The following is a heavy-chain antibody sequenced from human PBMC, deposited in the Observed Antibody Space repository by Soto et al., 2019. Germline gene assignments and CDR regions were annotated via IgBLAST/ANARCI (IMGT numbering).Heavy chain of an antibody. CDR3: ARSYDSSGYYYYHNWFDP. Sequence: AASVKVSCKASGYTFTSYYVHWVRQAPGQGLEWMGIINARGGTTSNAQQFQGRVTMTTDTSTSTVYMELSSLRSDDTAVYYCARSYDSSGYYYYHNWFDPWGQGTLVTVSS. CDR2: INARGGTT. V-gene: IGHV1-46*01. CDR1: GYTFTSYY. D-gene: IGHD3-22*01. J-gene: IGHJ5*02.